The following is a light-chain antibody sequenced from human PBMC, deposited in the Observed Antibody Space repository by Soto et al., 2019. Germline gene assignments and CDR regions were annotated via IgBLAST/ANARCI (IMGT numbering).Light chain of an antibody. CDR3: SSYAGSSNV. Sequence: QSPLTQPPSSSGSPGQSVSISFTGTSSDVGGYNYVSWYQQHPGKAPKLMIYEVNKRPSGVPDRFSGSKSGNTASLTVSGLQAEDEADYYCSSYAGSSNVFGTGTKVTVL. CDR2: EVN. CDR1: SSDVGGYNY. V-gene: IGLV2-8*01. J-gene: IGLJ1*01.